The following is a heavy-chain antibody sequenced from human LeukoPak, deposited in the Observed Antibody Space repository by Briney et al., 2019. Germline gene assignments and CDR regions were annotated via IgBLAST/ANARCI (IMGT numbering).Heavy chain of an antibody. D-gene: IGHD4-17*01. V-gene: IGHV3-23*01. CDR1: GFTFTTYA. CDR3: AKSVFTVTTYPEVYFDY. CDR2: ISGSGDGGSGGIT. J-gene: IGHJ4*02. Sequence: GGSLRLSCAASGFTFTTYAMSWVRQAPGKGLEWVSAISGSGDGGSGGITYYADSVKGRFTISRDNSKNTLYLQMNSLRAEDTAIYYCAKSVFTVTTYPEVYFDYWGQGTLVTVSS.